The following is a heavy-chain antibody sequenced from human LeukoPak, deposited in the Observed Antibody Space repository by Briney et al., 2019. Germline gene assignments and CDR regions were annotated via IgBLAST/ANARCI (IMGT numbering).Heavy chain of an antibody. J-gene: IGHJ4*02. Sequence: GGSLRLSCTASGFTFGDYSMSWVRQAPGPGLEWVGFIRSKAYGGTTEYAASVKGRFTISRDDSKTIAYLQMNSLKTEDTAVYYCSKDGYNYIDYWGQGTLVTVSS. D-gene: IGHD5-24*01. V-gene: IGHV3-49*04. CDR2: IRSKAYGGTT. CDR1: GFTFGDYS. CDR3: SKDGYNYIDY.